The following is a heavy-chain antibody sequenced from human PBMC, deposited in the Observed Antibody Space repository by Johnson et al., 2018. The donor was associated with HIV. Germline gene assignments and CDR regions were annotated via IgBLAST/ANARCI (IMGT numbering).Heavy chain of an antibody. CDR2: IRYDGSNK. Sequence: QVQLVESGGGVVRPGGSLRLSCAASGFTFSSYGMHWVRQAPGKWLEWVAFIRYDGSNKYYADSVKGRFTISRDNSKNTLYLQMNSLRAEDTAVYYCAKERGIVVVRDAFDIWGQGTMVTVSS. CDR1: GFTFSSYG. J-gene: IGHJ3*02. CDR3: AKERGIVVVRDAFDI. D-gene: IGHD3-22*01. V-gene: IGHV3-30*02.